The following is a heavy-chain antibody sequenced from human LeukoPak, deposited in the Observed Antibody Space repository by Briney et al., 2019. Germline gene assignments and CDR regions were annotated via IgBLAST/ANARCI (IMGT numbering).Heavy chain of an antibody. CDR1: GGPISSYY. CDR3: ARHGGSTAYYYYYMDV. Sequence: SETLSLTCTVSGGPISSYYWSWIRRPPGKGLEWIGSIYYSGSTYYNPSLKSRVTISVDTSKNQFSLKLSSVTAADTAVYYCARHGGSTAYYYYYMDVWGKGSTVTVSS. V-gene: IGHV4-59*05. J-gene: IGHJ6*03. CDR2: IYYSGST. D-gene: IGHD3-16*01.